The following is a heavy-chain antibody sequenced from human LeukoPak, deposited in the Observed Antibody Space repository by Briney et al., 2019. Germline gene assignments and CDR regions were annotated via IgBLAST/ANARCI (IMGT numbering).Heavy chain of an antibody. J-gene: IGHJ6*03. V-gene: IGHV1-8*03. CDR1: GYTFTSYD. CDR3: ARGVGATISYYHYYIDV. D-gene: IGHD1-26*01. Sequence: ASVKVSCKASGYTFTSYDINWVRQASGQGLEWMGWMDPNTGNTGYAQKFQGRVTITRNTSISTVYMELSSLRSEDTAVYYCARGVGATISYYHYYIDVWGKGTTVTVSS. CDR2: MDPNTGNT.